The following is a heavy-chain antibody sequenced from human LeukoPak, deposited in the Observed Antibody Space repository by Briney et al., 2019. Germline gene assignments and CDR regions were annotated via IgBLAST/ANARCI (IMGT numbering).Heavy chain of an antibody. V-gene: IGHV3-74*01. CDR1: GFTFSIYW. D-gene: IGHD2-21*01. CDR2: INTDGSST. J-gene: IGHJ6*03. Sequence: LTGGPLRLSCAASGFTFSIYWMHWVRQAPGKGPVWVSRINTDGSSTSYADSVKGRFTISRDNAKNTLYLQMNSLRAEDTAVYYCARDLRGRCGGDCYYYYYYMDVWGKGTTVTVSS. CDR3: ARDLRGRCGGDCYYYYYYMDV.